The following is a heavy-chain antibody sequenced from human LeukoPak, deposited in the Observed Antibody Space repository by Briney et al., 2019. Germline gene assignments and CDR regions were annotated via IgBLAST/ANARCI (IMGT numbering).Heavy chain of an antibody. V-gene: IGHV1-2*02. J-gene: IGHJ4*02. CDR3: ARGRHNWDPTAPSDY. CDR2: INPNSGGT. Sequence: ASVKVSCKASGYTFTGYYMHWVRQAPGQGLEWMGWINPNSGGTNYAQKFQGRVTMTRDTSISTAYMELSRLRSDDTAVYYCARGRHNWDPTAPSDYWGQGTLVTVSS. D-gene: IGHD1-20*01. CDR1: GYTFTGYY.